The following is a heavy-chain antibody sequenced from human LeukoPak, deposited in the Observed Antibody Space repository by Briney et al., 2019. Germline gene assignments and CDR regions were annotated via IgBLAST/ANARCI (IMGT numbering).Heavy chain of an antibody. V-gene: IGHV3-23*01. Sequence: GGSLRLSCAASGFTFSSYAMSWVRQAPGKGLEWVSAISGSGGSTYYADSVKGRFTISRDNSKNTLYLQMNSLGAEDTAVYYCAKWDALQAGDCRTGLDYWGQGTLVTVSS. D-gene: IGHD2-21*02. CDR3: AKWDALQAGDCRTGLDY. CDR1: GFTFSSYA. J-gene: IGHJ4*02. CDR2: ISGSGGST.